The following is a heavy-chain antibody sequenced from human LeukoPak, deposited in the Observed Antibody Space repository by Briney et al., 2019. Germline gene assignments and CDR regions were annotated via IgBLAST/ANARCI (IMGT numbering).Heavy chain of an antibody. D-gene: IGHD1-26*01. J-gene: IGHJ4*02. CDR1: GFTFSSYG. Sequence: GGSLRLSCAASGFTFSSYGMHWVRQAPGKGLEWVAFIRHDGSNKYNADSVKGRFTISRDNSKNTLYLQMNSLRAEDTAVYFCAKTMGAIDHDYWGQGTLVTVSS. CDR3: AKTMGAIDHDY. CDR2: IRHDGSNK. V-gene: IGHV3-30*02.